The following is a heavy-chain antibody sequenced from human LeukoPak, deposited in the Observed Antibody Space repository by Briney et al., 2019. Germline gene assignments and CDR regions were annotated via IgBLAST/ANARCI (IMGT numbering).Heavy chain of an antibody. D-gene: IGHD3-10*01. CDR2: ISSSSSYI. J-gene: IGHJ4*02. CDR1: GFTFSSYS. CDR3: ARSEAVRGVTW. Sequence: GGSLRLSCAASGFTFSSYSMNWVRQAPGKGLEWVSSISSSSSYIYYADSVKGRFTISRDNAKNSLYLQMNSLRAEDTAVYYCARSEAVRGVTWWGQGTLVTVSS. V-gene: IGHV3-21*01.